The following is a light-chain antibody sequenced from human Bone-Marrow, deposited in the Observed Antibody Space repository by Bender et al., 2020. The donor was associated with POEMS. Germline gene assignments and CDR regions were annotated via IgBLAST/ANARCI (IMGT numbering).Light chain of an antibody. Sequence: SALTQPASVSGSPGQSITISCTGTSSDVESYRLVSWYQQNPGKAPKLLIYEAIKRPSGVSNRFSGSKSGNTASLTISGLQADDEADYYCSSYSSSSTFVLFGGGTKVTVL. CDR1: SSDVESYRL. V-gene: IGLV2-14*02. CDR3: SSYSSSSTFVL. J-gene: IGLJ2*01. CDR2: EAI.